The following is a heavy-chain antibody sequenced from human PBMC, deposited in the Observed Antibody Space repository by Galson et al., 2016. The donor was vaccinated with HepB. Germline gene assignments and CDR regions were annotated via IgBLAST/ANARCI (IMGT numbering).Heavy chain of an antibody. Sequence: SLRLSCAASGFTFSSYWMHWVRQAPGKGLVWVSRINRDGSTTNYADYVKGRFTISRDNAKNTLYLQMDSLRAEDTAVYYCARALAGSDACWGQGTLVPVSP. D-gene: IGHD6-19*01. CDR3: ARALAGSDAC. CDR1: GFTFSSYW. V-gene: IGHV3-74*01. CDR2: INRDGSTT. J-gene: IGHJ4*02.